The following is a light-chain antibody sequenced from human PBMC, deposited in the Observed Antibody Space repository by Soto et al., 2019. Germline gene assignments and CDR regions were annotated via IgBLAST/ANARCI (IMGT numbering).Light chain of an antibody. Sequence: QSALTQPASVSGSPGQSITISCSGTSSDVGGYNYVSWYQQHPGKAPKLMMYEVTNRPSGVSDRFSGSKSGNTASLTISGLHAEDEADYFCSSYTSSTTLIFGGGTKLTVL. CDR2: EVT. J-gene: IGLJ2*01. V-gene: IGLV2-14*01. CDR3: SSYTSSTTLI. CDR1: SSDVGGYNY.